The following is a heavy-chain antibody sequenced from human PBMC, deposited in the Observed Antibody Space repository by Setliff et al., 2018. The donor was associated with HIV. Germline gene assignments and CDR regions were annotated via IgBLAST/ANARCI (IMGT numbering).Heavy chain of an antibody. D-gene: IGHD1-7*01. V-gene: IGHV3-33*06. CDR1: GFTFSSYG. J-gene: IGHJ4*02. CDR3: AKDPSSWELRATYFDY. Sequence: GGSLRLSCAASGFTFSSYGMHWVRQAPGKGLEWVAVIWYDGSNKYYADSVKGRFTISRDNSKNTLYLQMNSLRAEDTAVYYCAKDPSSWELRATYFDYWGQGTLVTVSS. CDR2: IWYDGSNK.